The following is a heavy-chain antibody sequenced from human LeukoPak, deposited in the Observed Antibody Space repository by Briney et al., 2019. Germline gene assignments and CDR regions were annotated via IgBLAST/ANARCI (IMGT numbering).Heavy chain of an antibody. J-gene: IGHJ4*02. CDR3: ARDIGNHFGGLDHYYYDY. Sequence: PSETLSLTCTVSGGSISSYYWSWIRQPAGKGLEWIGHIYTSGSTNYNPSLKSRVTMSADTSKNQFSLRLRSVTAADTAVYYCARDIGNHFGGLDHYYYDYWGPGTLVTVSS. CDR1: GGSISSYY. CDR2: IYTSGST. D-gene: IGHD2-15*01. V-gene: IGHV4-4*07.